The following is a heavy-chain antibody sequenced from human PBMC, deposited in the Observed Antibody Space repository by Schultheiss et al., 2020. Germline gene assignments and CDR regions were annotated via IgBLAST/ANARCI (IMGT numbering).Heavy chain of an antibody. V-gene: IGHV4-31*03. CDR2: IYHSGST. D-gene: IGHD1-26*01. J-gene: IGHJ3*02. CDR1: GGSISSGGYY. Sequence: LRLSCTVSGGSISSGGYYWSWIRQHPGKGLEWIGYIYHSGSTYYNPSLKSRVTISVDRSKNQFSLKLSSVTAEDTAVYYCARVGATTDDAFDIWGQGTMVTVSS. CDR3: ARVGATTDDAFDI.